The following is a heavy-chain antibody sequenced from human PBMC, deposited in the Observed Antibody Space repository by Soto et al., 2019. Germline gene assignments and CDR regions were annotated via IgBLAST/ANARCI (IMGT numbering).Heavy chain of an antibody. CDR2: IYYSGST. Sequence: NPSETLSLTCTVSGGSISSGGYYWSWIRQHPGKGLEWIGYIYYSGSTYYNPSLKSRVTISVDTSKNQFSLKLSSVTAADTAVYYCASLSIAARPRWYYGMDVWGQGTTVTSP. D-gene: IGHD6-6*01. CDR1: GGSISSGGYY. V-gene: IGHV4-31*03. CDR3: ASLSIAARPRWYYGMDV. J-gene: IGHJ6*02.